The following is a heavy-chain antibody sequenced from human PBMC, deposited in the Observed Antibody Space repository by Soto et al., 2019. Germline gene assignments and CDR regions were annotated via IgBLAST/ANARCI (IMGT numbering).Heavy chain of an antibody. V-gene: IGHV3-30-3*01. CDR1: GFTFSSYA. J-gene: IGHJ4*02. D-gene: IGHD2-2*01. CDR2: ISHDGSNK. CDR3: ARDRSMVVVVPGY. Sequence: GGSLRLSCAASGFTFSSYAMHWVRQAPGKGLEWVALISHDGSNKYYADSVKGRFTISRDNPKNMLYLQMNSLRVDDTAVYYCARDRSMVVVVPGYWGQGSLVTVSS.